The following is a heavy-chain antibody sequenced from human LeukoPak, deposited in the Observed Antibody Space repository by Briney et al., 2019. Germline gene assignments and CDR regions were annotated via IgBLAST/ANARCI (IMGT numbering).Heavy chain of an antibody. CDR1: GFTFSSYW. Sequence: GRSLRLSCAASGFTFSSYWMSWVRQAPGKGLEWVANIKQDGSEKYYVDSVKGRFTISRDNAKNSLYLQMNSLRAEDTAVYYCARVRLSYTVPIRYYFDYWGQGTLVTVSS. V-gene: IGHV3-7*01. J-gene: IGHJ4*02. CDR2: IKQDGSEK. D-gene: IGHD3-16*01. CDR3: ARVRLSYTVPIRYYFDY.